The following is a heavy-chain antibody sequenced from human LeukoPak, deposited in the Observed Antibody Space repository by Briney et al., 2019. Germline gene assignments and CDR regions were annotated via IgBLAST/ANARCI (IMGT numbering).Heavy chain of an antibody. CDR2: INPNSGGT. D-gene: IGHD3-10*01. CDR3: ARGFGESSGVDY. V-gene: IGHV1-2*02. Sequence: ASVKVSCKASGHTFTGYYMHWVRQAPGQGLEWMGWINPNSGGTNYAQKFQGRVTMTRDTSITAAYMELSRLRFDDTAVYYCARGFGESSGVDYWGQGTLATVSS. CDR1: GHTFTGYY. J-gene: IGHJ4*02.